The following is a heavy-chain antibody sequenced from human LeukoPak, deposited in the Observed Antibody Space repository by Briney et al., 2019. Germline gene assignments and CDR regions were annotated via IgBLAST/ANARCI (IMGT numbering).Heavy chain of an antibody. CDR2: IYSGGTT. CDR3: ARVDTVMAYYFDL. J-gene: IGHJ4*02. Sequence: PGGSLRLSCAASGFTDSTNCMTWVRQAPGKALEWVSTIYSGGTTYYADSVMGRFTISRHNSRNTLYRQMNSLRAEDTAVYYCARVDTVMAYYFDLWGQGTLVTVSS. D-gene: IGHD5-18*01. V-gene: IGHV3-53*04. CDR1: GFTDSTNC.